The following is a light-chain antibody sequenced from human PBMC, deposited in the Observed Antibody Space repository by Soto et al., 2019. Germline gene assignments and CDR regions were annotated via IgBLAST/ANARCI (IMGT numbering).Light chain of an antibody. CDR3: QGLNDYPIT. CDR1: QGISNY. Sequence: DIQLTQSPSFLSASVGDRVTITCRASQGISNYLAWYQQKPGKAPKFLIYAASTLQSGVPSRFSGSGSGTEFILTISSLQPEDSATYYCQGLNDYPITFGQGTRLEIK. CDR2: AAS. V-gene: IGKV1-9*01. J-gene: IGKJ5*01.